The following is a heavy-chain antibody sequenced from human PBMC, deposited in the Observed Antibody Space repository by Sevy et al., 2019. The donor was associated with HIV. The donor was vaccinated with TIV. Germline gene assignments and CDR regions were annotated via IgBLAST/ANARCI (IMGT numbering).Heavy chain of an antibody. Sequence: SETLSLTCAVSGGSFSGYSWDWIRRPPGKGLEWIGEVNHSGSTNYNPSLKSRVTISVDTSKNHFSLKLNFVTAADKAVYYCARGGDGVVPSPIIGLGPWTKYWYFDLWGRGTLVTVSS. V-gene: IGHV4-34*01. CDR1: GGSFSGYS. J-gene: IGHJ2*01. D-gene: IGHD3-3*01. CDR3: ARGGDGVVPSPIIGLGPWTKYWYFDL. CDR2: VNHSGST.